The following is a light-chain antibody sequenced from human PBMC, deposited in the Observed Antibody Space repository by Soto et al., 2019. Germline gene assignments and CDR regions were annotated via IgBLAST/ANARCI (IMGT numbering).Light chain of an antibody. CDR1: SSDVGGYNY. Sequence: QSVLTQPASVSGSPGQSITISCTGTSSDVGGYNYVSWYQQHPGKAPKLMISEVSNRPSGVSDRFSGSKSGNTASLTISGLQAEDEAEYHCSSYTSISTVLFGGGTKLTVL. V-gene: IGLV2-14*01. J-gene: IGLJ2*01. CDR2: EVS. CDR3: SSYTSISTVL.